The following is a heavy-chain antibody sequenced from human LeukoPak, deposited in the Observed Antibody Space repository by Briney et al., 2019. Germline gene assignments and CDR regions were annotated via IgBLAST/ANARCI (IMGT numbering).Heavy chain of an antibody. CDR3: AGSATRSPDTAMVTVDY. Sequence: PSETLSLTCTVSGGSISSSSYYWGWIRQPPGKGLEWIGSIYYSGSTNYNPPLKSRVTISVDTSKNQFSLKLSSVTAADTAVYYCAGSATRSPDTAMVTVDYWGQGTLVTVSS. CDR1: GGSISSSSYY. V-gene: IGHV4-39*07. CDR2: IYYSGST. J-gene: IGHJ4*02. D-gene: IGHD5-18*01.